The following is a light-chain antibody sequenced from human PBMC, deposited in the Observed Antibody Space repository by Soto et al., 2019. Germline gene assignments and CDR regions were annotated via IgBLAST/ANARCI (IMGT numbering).Light chain of an antibody. CDR1: SNDIGAYNY. CDR3: SSYTGGSTYWV. V-gene: IGLV2-14*01. CDR2: EVD. J-gene: IGLJ3*02. Sequence: QSALTQPASVSGSLGQSITISCTGASNDIGAYNYVSWYQQYPGKAPKLLIFEVDNRPSGVSDRFSGSKSGNTASLIISGLQADDEADYHCSSYTGGSTYWVFGGGTKLTVL.